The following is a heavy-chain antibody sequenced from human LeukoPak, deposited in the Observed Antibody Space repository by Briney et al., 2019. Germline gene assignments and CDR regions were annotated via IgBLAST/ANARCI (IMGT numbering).Heavy chain of an antibody. CDR3: ARDTKLEFGESRGAFDI. CDR1: GCTLHDYY. Sequence: SVPVPYLDCGCTLHDYYLHWVQPAPGQGLEWMGWINPNSGGTNYAQKFQGRVTMTRDTSISPAYLELSRLRSDDTAVYYCARDTKLEFGESRGAFDIWGQGRMVTVSS. J-gene: IGHJ3*02. D-gene: IGHD3-10*01. CDR2: INPNSGGT. V-gene: IGHV1-2*02.